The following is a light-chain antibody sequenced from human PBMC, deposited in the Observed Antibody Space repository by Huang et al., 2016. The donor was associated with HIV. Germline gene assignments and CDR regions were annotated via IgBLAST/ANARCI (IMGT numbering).Light chain of an antibody. J-gene: IGKJ1*01. CDR3: MQASHGAAT. CDR1: QSLVYGDGNIY. CDR2: KLS. V-gene: IGKV2-30*01. Sequence: DVLLTQSPLSLPVTLGQPAFITCKSNQSLVYGDGNIYLNWFHQRPGHSPRRLIYKLSKRTSGVPDRFSAGGSGTDFTLWISEVEAEDVGDYYCMQASHGAATFGQGTRVDIK.